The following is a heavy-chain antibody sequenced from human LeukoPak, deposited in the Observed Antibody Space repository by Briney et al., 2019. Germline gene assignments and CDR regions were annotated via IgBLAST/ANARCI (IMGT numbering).Heavy chain of an antibody. J-gene: IGHJ4*02. CDR1: GYSFTSYW. D-gene: IGHD3-3*01. CDR2: IYPGDSDT. CDR3: ARGGHVFWSGYSPYYFAY. V-gene: IGHV5-51*01. Sequence: GESLEISCKGSGYSFTSYWIGWVRQMPGKGLEWTGIIYPGDSDTRYSPSFQGQVTISADKSISTAYLQWSSLKASDTAMYYCARGGHVFWSGYSPYYFAYWGQGTLVTVSS.